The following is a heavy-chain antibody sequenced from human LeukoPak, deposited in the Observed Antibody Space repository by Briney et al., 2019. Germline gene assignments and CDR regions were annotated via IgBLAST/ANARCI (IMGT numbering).Heavy chain of an antibody. CDR3: ARDRPTTVTTTVFDY. CDR1: GFTFSSYT. CDR2: ISSSSSYI. D-gene: IGHD4-17*01. V-gene: IGHV3-21*01. Sequence: GGSLRLSCAASGFTFSSYTMNWVRQAPGKGLEWVSSISSSSSYIYYADSVKGGFTISRDNAKNSLYLQMNSLRAEDTAVYYCARDRPTTVTTTVFDYWGQGTLVTVSS. J-gene: IGHJ4*02.